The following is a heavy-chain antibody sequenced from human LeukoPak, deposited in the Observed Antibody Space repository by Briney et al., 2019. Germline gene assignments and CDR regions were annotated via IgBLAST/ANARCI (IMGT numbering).Heavy chain of an antibody. CDR2: LYNDGRT. Sequence: GGSLRLSCAASGFTVSSTYVSWVRQAPGKGLEWVSILYNDGRTFYAHSVKGRFTISRDNSKNTLYLQMNSLRAEDTAVYYCARDQGYCSSTSCYTDYYYMDVWGKGTTVTVSS. J-gene: IGHJ6*03. V-gene: IGHV3-53*01. CDR3: ARDQGYCSSTSCYTDYYYMDV. CDR1: GFTVSSTY. D-gene: IGHD2-2*02.